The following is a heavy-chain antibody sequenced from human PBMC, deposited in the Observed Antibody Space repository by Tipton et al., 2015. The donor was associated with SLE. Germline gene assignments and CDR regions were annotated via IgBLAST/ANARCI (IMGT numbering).Heavy chain of an antibody. D-gene: IGHD2-21*01. J-gene: IGHJ4*02. CDR1: GFVFGSYT. CDR2: ITRTGGTT. CDR3: VRGGKGLDS. V-gene: IGHV3-23*01. Sequence: SLRLSCTASGFVFGSYTMTWVRQAPGKGLEWVSAITRTGGTTYYADSVRGRFTISRDNAKKSLFLQMHSLRVEDTAVYYCVRGGKGLDSWGQGILVTVSS.